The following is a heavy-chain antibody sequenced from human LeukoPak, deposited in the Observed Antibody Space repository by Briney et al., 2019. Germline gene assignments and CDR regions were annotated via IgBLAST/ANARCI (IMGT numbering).Heavy chain of an antibody. CDR3: ASGVHYFDY. CDR2: IKQDGSEK. CDR1: GFTFSNYW. J-gene: IGHJ4*02. V-gene: IGHV3-7*01. D-gene: IGHD3-10*01. Sequence: GGSLRLSCAASGFTFSNYWMSWVRQAPGKGLEWVANIKQDGSEKYNVDSVKGRFTISRDNAKNSLYLQMNSLRAEDTAVYYCASGVHYFDYWGQGTLVTVSS.